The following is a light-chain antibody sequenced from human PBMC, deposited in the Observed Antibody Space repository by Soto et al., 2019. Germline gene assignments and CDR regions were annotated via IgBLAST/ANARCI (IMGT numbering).Light chain of an antibody. J-gene: IGKJ2*01. CDR2: GAS. Sequence: EIVMTQSPATLSVSPGERATLSCRASQSVSSNLAWYQQKPGQAPRLLIYGASTRATGIPARFSGSGSGTEFTLTISSLQSEDFAVYYCVQYESPALYTFGQGTNLEIK. CDR1: QSVSSN. CDR3: VQYESPALYT. V-gene: IGKV3-15*01.